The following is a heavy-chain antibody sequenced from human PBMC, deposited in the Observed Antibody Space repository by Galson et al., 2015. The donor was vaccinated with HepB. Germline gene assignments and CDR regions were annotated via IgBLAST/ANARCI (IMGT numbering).Heavy chain of an antibody. J-gene: IGHJ4*02. D-gene: IGHD1-26*01. Sequence: ETLSLTCTLSGGSISSSNYYWGWIRQPPGEGLEWIGSIYYDGRSYYNPSLKSRVTISVDTSKNQFSLNLTSVTAADTAVYFCARDDILGATYFDYWGQGTLVTVAS. CDR1: GGSISSSNYY. CDR2: IYYDGRS. CDR3: ARDDILGATYFDY. V-gene: IGHV4-39*07.